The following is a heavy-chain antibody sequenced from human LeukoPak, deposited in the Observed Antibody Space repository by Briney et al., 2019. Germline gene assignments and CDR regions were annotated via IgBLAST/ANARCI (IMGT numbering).Heavy chain of an antibody. Sequence: PSETLSLTCTVSGGSISSYYWSWIRQPPGKGLEWIGYIYYSGSTNYNPSLKSRVTISVDTSKNQFSLKLSSVTAADTAVYYCARARDSSSRNSPFDYWGQGTLVTVSS. CDR2: IYYSGST. CDR3: ARARDSSSRNSPFDY. V-gene: IGHV4-59*01. J-gene: IGHJ4*02. CDR1: GGSISSYY. D-gene: IGHD6-13*01.